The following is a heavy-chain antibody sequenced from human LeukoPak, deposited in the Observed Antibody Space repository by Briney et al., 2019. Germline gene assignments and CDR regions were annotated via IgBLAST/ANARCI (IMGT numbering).Heavy chain of an antibody. J-gene: IGHJ6*02. D-gene: IGHD2-2*02. CDR2: ISSSSTYI. CDR1: GFTFSSYS. Sequence: TGGSLGLSCAASGFTFSSYSMNWVRQAPGKGLEWVSSISSSSTYIYHADSVKGRFTISRDNAKNSLYLQMNNLRAEDTAVYYCARDHCSSIRCYTPDGMDVWGQGTTVTVSS. V-gene: IGHV3-21*01. CDR3: ARDHCSSIRCYTPDGMDV.